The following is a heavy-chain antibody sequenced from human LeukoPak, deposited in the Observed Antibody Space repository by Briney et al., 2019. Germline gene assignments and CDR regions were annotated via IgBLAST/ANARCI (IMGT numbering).Heavy chain of an antibody. D-gene: IGHD3-10*01. J-gene: IGHJ5*02. CDR3: ARDRWFGELSPYNWFDP. V-gene: IGHV4-4*07. CDR1: GYSISSGYY. CDR2: IYTSGST. Sequence: SETLSLTCTVSGYSISSGYYWSWIRQPAGKGLEWIGRIYTSGSTSYNPSLKSRVTMSVDTSKNQFSLKLSSVTAADTAVYYCARDRWFGELSPYNWFDPWGQGTLVTVSS.